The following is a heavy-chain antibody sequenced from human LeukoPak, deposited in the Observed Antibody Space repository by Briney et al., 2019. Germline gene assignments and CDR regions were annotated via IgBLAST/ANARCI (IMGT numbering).Heavy chain of an antibody. CDR3: ARAPAWTSAHREYAAVVDY. J-gene: IGHJ4*02. V-gene: IGHV1-2*06. D-gene: IGHD6-19*01. CDR2: INPNSGGT. CDR1: GYTFTGYY. Sequence: ASVKVSCKASGYTFTGYYMHWVRQAPGQGLEWMGRINPNSGGTNYAQKFQGRVTMTRDTSISTAYMELSRLRSDDTAVYYCARAPAWTSAHREYAAVVDYWGQGTLVTVSS.